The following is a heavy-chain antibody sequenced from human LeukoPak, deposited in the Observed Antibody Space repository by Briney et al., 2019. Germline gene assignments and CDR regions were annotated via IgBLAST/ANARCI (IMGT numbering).Heavy chain of an antibody. D-gene: IGHD3-22*01. Sequence: SETLSLTCAVSGYSISSGYYWGWIRQPPGKGLEWIGSVYHSGSTYYNPSLKSRVTISVDTSKNQFALKLSSVTAADTAVYYCARHGNYYDTSQSDPWGQGTLVTVSS. J-gene: IGHJ5*02. V-gene: IGHV4-38-2*01. CDR2: VYHSGST. CDR1: GYSISSGYY. CDR3: ARHGNYYDTSQSDP.